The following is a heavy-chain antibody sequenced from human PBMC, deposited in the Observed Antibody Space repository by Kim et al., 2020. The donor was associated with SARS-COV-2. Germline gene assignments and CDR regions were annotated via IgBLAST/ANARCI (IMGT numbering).Heavy chain of an antibody. D-gene: IGHD3-22*01. CDR3: ARENYDSSGIDY. CDR1: GFTFSSYG. Sequence: GGSLRLSCAASGFTFSSYGMHWVRQAPGKGLEWVAVISYDGSNKYYADSVKGRFTISRDNSKNTLYLQMNSLRAEDTAVYYCARENYDSSGIDYWGQGTLVTVSS. V-gene: IGHV3-33*05. CDR2: ISYDGSNK. J-gene: IGHJ4*02.